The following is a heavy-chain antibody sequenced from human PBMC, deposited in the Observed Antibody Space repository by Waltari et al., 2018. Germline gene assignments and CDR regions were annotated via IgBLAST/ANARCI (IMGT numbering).Heavy chain of an antibody. V-gene: IGHV4-59*01. Sequence: QVQLQESGPGLVKPSETLSLTCTVSGGSISSYYWSWIRQPPGKGLEWIGYIYYSGSTNYNPSLKGRVTISVDTSKTQFSLNLRSVTAAYTAVYYCARDIFDGRFDYWGQGTLVTVSS. CDR1: GGSISSYY. J-gene: IGHJ4*02. D-gene: IGHD3-9*01. CDR2: IYYSGST. CDR3: ARDIFDGRFDY.